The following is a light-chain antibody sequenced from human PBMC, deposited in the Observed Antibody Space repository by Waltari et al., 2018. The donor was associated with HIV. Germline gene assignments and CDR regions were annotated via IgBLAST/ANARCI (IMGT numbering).Light chain of an antibody. J-gene: IGLJ1*01. CDR1: NSNIGSNL. CDR3: SAWDDTLSGYV. Sequence: QSVLTQPPSASGTPGQRVTISCSGSNSNIGSNLVSWYQQLPGTAPTFLIYRNNERPSGVPERFSGSKSGTSASLVISGLRSEDEADYYCSAWDDTLSGYVFGTGTKVTVL. CDR2: RNN. V-gene: IGLV1-47*01.